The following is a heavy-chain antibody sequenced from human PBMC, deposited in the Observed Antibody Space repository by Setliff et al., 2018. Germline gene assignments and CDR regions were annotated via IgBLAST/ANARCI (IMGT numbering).Heavy chain of an antibody. V-gene: IGHV4-4*07. CDR1: GGSISTYY. D-gene: IGHD5-12*01. Sequence: PSETLSLTCTVSGGSISTYYWSWIRRPAGKGLEWIGRVFVSGSTNYNPSLKSRVTMSVDTSKNQFSLKLRSVTAADTAVYYCARGGTFRYFDFWGQGAPVTVSS. CDR2: VFVSGST. J-gene: IGHJ4*02. CDR3: ARGGTFRYFDF.